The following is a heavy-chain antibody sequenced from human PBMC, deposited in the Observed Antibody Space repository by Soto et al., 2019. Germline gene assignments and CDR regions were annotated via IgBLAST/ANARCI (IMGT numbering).Heavy chain of an antibody. CDR2: INAGNGNT. V-gene: IGHV1-3*01. J-gene: IGHJ6*02. Sequence: ASVKVSCKASGYTFTSYAMHWVRQAPGQRLEWMGWINAGNGNTKYSQKFQGRVTITRDTSASTAYMELSSLRSEDTAVYYCARGDLAAAGTPYYYYGMDVWGQGTTVTVSS. CDR3: ARGDLAAAGTPYYYYGMDV. CDR1: GYTFTSYA. D-gene: IGHD6-13*01.